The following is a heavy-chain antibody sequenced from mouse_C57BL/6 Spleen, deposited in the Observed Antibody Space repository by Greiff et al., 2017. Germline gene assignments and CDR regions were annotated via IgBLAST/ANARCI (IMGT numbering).Heavy chain of an antibody. D-gene: IGHD2-1*01. CDR3: ERSPYDNYVLYAMEY. Sequence: QVQLQQSGAELMKPGASVKLSCKATGYTFTGYWIEWVKQRPGHGLEWIGEGLPGSGSTNYNEKFKGKATFTADTSSNTAYMQLSSVTTEDSAIYYCERSPYDNYVLYAMEYWGQGTSVTVSS. CDR1: GYTFTGYW. CDR2: GLPGSGST. V-gene: IGHV1-9*01. J-gene: IGHJ4*01.